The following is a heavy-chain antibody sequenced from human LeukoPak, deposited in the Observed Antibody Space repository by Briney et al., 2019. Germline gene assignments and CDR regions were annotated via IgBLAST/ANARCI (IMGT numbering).Heavy chain of an antibody. CDR2: IYYSGST. CDR1: GGSISSSSYY. J-gene: IGHJ4*02. D-gene: IGHD4-17*01. CDR3: ARTPLRSGPIDYYFDY. Sequence: PSETLSLTCTVSGGSISSSSYYWGWIRQPPGKGLEWIGSIYYSGSTYYNPSLKSRVTISVDTSENQFSLKLSSVTAADTAVYYCARTPLRSGPIDYYFDYWGQGTLVTVSS. V-gene: IGHV4-39*01.